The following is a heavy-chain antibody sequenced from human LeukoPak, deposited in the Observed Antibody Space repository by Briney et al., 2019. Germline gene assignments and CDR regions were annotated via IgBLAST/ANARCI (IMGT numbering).Heavy chain of an antibody. CDR1: GFTFSSYA. D-gene: IGHD6-13*01. J-gene: IGHJ4*02. Sequence: GGSLRLSCAASGFTFSSYAMSWVRQAPGKGLEWVAAISGSGDSTYYGDSVKGRFTISRDNSKNTLYLQMNSLRAEDTAVYYCAKTRPLDSSSWSHGDYWGQGTLVTVSS. CDR2: ISGSGDST. CDR3: AKTRPLDSSSWSHGDY. V-gene: IGHV3-23*01.